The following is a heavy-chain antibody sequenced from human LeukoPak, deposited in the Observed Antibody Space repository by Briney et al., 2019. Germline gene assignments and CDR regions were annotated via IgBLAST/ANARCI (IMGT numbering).Heavy chain of an antibody. Sequence: ASGTVSGKSFDYTVTRYGISWGRQAGGQGVECMGWISTNNGNTNYVQNLQGRVTMTTDTSTSTAYMELRSLKSDDTAVYYCARGVTTSFDYWGQGTLVTVSS. V-gene: IGHV1-18*01. CDR2: ISTNNGNT. D-gene: IGHD4-17*01. J-gene: IGHJ4*02. CDR3: ARGVTTSFDY. CDR1: DYTVTRYG.